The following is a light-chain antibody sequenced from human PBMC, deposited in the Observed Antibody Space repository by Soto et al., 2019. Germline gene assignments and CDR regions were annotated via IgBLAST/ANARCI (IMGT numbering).Light chain of an antibody. CDR2: KAS. V-gene: IGKV1-5*03. J-gene: IGKJ1*01. Sequence: DIQMTQSPSTLSASVGDRVTITCRASQTISSWLAWYQQKPEKAPKLLIYKASTLKSGVPSRFSGSGSGTEFTLTISSLQPDDFATYYCQHYNSYSEAFGQGTKVDI. CDR1: QTISSW. CDR3: QHYNSYSEA.